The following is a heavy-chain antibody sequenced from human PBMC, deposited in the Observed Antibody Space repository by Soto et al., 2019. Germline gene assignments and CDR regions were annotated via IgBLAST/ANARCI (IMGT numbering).Heavy chain of an antibody. D-gene: IGHD2-21*02. CDR1: GYTFTSYA. J-gene: IGHJ4*02. V-gene: IGHV1-3*05. CDR2: INAGNGNT. Sequence: QVQLVQSGAEEKKPGASVKVSCKASGYTFTSYAMHWVRHAPGQRLEWMGWINAGNGNTKYSQKFQGRVTITRDTSASTAYLELSSLRSEDTAVYYCARSIVVVTALDYWGQGTLVTVPS. CDR3: ARSIVVVTALDY.